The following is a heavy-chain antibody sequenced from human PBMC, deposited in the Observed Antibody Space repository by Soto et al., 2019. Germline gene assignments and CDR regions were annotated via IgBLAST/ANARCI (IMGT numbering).Heavy chain of an antibody. CDR2: ITPMFGTP. V-gene: IGHV1-69*01. CDR1: GGTFSSYT. D-gene: IGHD3-22*01. CDR3: ARDGTLYDSSAYYYLY. J-gene: IGHJ4*02. Sequence: QVQLVQSGAEVKKPGSSVKVSCKASGGTFSSYTITWVRQAPGQGLEWMGGITPMFGTPNYAQKFQGRVTITADESTSTAYMELSSLRSEDTAMYFCARDGTLYDSSAYYYLYWGQGTLVIVSS.